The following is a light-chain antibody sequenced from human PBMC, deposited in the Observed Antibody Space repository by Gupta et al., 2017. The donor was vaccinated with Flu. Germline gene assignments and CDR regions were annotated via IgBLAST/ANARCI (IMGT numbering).Light chain of an antibody. CDR1: SSNIGIHP. CDR2: END. J-gene: IGLJ1*01. Sequence: QSVLTQPPSVSAAPGQKVTISCSGSSSNIGIHPVSWYHQAPGAAPKRLIYENDKRPSGIPDRFSGARSGTSANLGITGLQTGDEAEDYGGAWDDNLSIEILGTGTKVTVL. CDR3: GAWDDNLSIEI. V-gene: IGLV1-51*02.